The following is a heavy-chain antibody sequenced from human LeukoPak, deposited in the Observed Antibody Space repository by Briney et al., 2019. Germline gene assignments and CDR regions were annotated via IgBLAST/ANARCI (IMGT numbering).Heavy chain of an antibody. V-gene: IGHV4-34*01. D-gene: IGHD3-10*01. J-gene: IGHJ5*02. CDR2: INLSGST. CDR1: GGSFSGYY. Sequence: PSETLSLTCAVYGGSFSGYYWSWIRQPPGKGLEWIGEINLSGSTNYNPYLKSRVTISVDTSKNQFSLKLSSVTAADTAVYYCARGQRGLWFGELRNWFDPWGQGTLVTVSS. CDR3: ARGQRGLWFGELRNWFDP.